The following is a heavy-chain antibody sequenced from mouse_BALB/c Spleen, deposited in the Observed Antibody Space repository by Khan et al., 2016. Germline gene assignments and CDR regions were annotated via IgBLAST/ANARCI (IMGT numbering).Heavy chain of an antibody. V-gene: IGHV1-80*01. D-gene: IGHD1-1*02. CDR3: ARGGGRRLYY. J-gene: IGHJ2*01. Sequence: QVQLQQSGADLVRPRSSVKISCKAYGFAFSIYWMNWVKQRPGQGLEWIGQIFPGDGDTDYNGKFKGKATLTADESSSTAYMQLSNLTSEDSAVYFCARGGGRRLYYWCQGTTLTVSS. CDR2: IFPGDGDT. CDR1: GFAFSIYW.